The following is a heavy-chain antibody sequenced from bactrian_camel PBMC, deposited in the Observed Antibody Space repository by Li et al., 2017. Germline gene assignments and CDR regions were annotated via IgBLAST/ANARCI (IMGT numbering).Heavy chain of an antibody. CDR1: EFTSHTYY. J-gene: IGHJ6*01. Sequence: QVQLVESGGGLVQPGGSLTLSCVVSEFTSHTYYIGWVRQASGKGLDLIGSISNGGSSTYITDSVKGRFTISRDNAENTLYLRMNDLKEEVTAMYYCATAGWVGFFGYWGRGTQVTVS. CDR3: ATAGWVGFFGY. CDR2: ISNGGSST. V-gene: IGHV3-2*01. D-gene: IGHD5*01.